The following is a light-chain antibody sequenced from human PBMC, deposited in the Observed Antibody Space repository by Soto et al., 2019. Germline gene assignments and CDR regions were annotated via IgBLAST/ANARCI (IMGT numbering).Light chain of an antibody. J-gene: IGKJ1*01. Sequence: DIVLTQSAATLSVSPGERATLSCRASHSVSSNLAWYQQRPGQAPRLLISGASTRATGIPARFSGSGSGTEFTLTISSLQSADFGVYYCQQYHNWPQTFGQGTKVDI. CDR1: HSVSSN. CDR2: GAS. V-gene: IGKV3-15*01. CDR3: QQYHNWPQT.